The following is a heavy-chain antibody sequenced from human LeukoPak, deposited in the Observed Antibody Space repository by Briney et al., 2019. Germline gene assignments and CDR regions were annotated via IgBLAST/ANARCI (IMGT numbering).Heavy chain of an antibody. Sequence: PSETLSLTCTVSGGSISSNYWSWIRQPPGKGLEWIGYIYTSGSTNYNPSLKSRVTISVDTSKNQFSLKLSSVTAADTAVYYCARAFVAAAGTGPNWFDPWGQGTLVTVSS. CDR3: ARAFVAAAGTGPNWFDP. J-gene: IGHJ5*02. V-gene: IGHV4-4*09. CDR2: IYTSGST. CDR1: GGSISSNY. D-gene: IGHD6-13*01.